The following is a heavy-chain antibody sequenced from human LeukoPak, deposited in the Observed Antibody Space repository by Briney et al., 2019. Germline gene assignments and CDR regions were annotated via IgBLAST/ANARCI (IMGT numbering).Heavy chain of an antibody. Sequence: GGSVTLSRAPSGFTFSHYGMHWVRQTPGAVRKGVAVIWSDGSDKFYRKSVKGRFTISRDNSKISLFLKMNSLRAEDTPVYYCAKDAQRGFDYSSSLQNWGQGILVSVSS. CDR3: AKDAQRGFDYSSSLQN. V-gene: IGHV3-33*06. CDR2: IWSDGSDK. CDR1: GFTFSHYG. D-gene: IGHD4-11*01. J-gene: IGHJ1*01.